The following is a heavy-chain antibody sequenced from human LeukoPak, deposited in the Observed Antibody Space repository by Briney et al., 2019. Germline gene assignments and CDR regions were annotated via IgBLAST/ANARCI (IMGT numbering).Heavy chain of an antibody. D-gene: IGHD2-2*01. CDR3: ARVQVVPADTTIDY. V-gene: IGHV4-34*01. Sequence: PSGTLSLSCAVSGGSFRGYYGSWVRQPPGKGLERVGEINHSGSINYNPSLKSRAPISVDKSKNQYSLKLSSVTAADAAVYYCARVQVVPADTTIDYWGQGTLVTVSS. CDR1: GGSFRGYY. J-gene: IGHJ4*02. CDR2: INHSGSI.